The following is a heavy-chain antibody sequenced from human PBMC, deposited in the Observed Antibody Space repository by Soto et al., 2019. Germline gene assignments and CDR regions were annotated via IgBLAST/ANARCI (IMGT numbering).Heavy chain of an antibody. Sequence: ASVKVSCKASGYTFTSYGISWVRQAPGQGLEWMGWISAYNGNTNYAQKLQGRVTMTTDTSTSTAYMELRSLRSDDTAVYYCARLLYERSGYYYDDYWGRGTLVTVSS. D-gene: IGHD3-22*01. V-gene: IGHV1-18*01. CDR2: ISAYNGNT. CDR3: ARLLYERSGYYYDDY. CDR1: GYTFTSYG. J-gene: IGHJ4*02.